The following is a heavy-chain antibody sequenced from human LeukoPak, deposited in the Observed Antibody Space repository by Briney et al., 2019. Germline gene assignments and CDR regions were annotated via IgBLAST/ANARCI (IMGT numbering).Heavy chain of an antibody. CDR1: GGSITTDNYY. J-gene: IGHJ4*02. Sequence: SETLSLTCTVSGGSITTDNYYWSWIRQPAGKGLEWIGRIYASGNTNYNPSLKSRVTISVDTSKNQFSLKLSSVTAADTAVYYCARGWQEGYFDYWGQGTLVTVSS. CDR3: ARGWQEGYFDY. CDR2: IYASGNT. V-gene: IGHV4-61*02. D-gene: IGHD6-13*01.